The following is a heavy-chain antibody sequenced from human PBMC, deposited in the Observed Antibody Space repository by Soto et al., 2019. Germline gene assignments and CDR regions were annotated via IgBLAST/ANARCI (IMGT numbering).Heavy chain of an antibody. V-gene: IGHV3-23*01. CDR2: INGGGSDT. Sequence: GGSLRLSCAASGFTFNNYAMQWVRQAPGKGLEWVSSINGGGSDTYYADAVKGRFTISRDNSKNTLYLQMSSLRAEDTAIYYCAKGDRSSGWGDWGQGTLVTVSS. CDR1: GFTFNNYA. J-gene: IGHJ1*01. CDR3: AKGDRSSGWGD. D-gene: IGHD6-19*01.